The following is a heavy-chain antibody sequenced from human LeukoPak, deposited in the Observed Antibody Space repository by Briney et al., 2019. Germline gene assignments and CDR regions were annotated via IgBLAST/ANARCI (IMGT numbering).Heavy chain of an antibody. V-gene: IGHV2-70*11. CDR2: IDWDDDK. CDR3: ARRYYYDSSDYPLYGY. J-gene: IGHJ4*02. Sequence: SGPTLVKATQTVTLTCTFSGFSLSTNAMCVSWIRQPPGKALEWLARIDWDDDKYYSTSLKTRLTISKDTSKNQVVLTMTNMDPVDTATYYCARRYYYDSSDYPLYGYWGQGTLVTVSS. D-gene: IGHD3-22*01. CDR1: GFSLSTNAMC.